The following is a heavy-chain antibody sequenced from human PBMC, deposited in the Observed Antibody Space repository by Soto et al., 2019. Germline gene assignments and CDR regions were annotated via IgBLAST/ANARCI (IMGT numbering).Heavy chain of an antibody. V-gene: IGHV3-30*18. J-gene: IGHJ6*02. Sequence: AGGAVRLSCAASGFTFSSYGMHWVRQAPGKGLEWVAVISYDGSNKYYADSVKGRFTISRDNSKNTLYLQMNSLRAEDTAVYYCAKNVDDSSGYGMDVWGQGTTVTVSS. CDR2: ISYDGSNK. CDR3: AKNVDDSSGYGMDV. D-gene: IGHD3-22*01. CDR1: GFTFSSYG.